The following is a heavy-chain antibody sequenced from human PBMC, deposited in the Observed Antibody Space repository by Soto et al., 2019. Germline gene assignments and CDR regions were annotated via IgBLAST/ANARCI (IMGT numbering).Heavy chain of an antibody. Sequence: EVQLVESGGGLVQPGGSLRLSCAASGFTFSSYAMHWVRQAPGKGLEYVSAISNNGGSTFYANSVKGRFTISRDNSTNTVYLQMGSLRPEDMAVYYCARDRCTNGVCYAPSDYWGQGTLVTVSS. J-gene: IGHJ4*02. CDR3: ARDRCTNGVCYAPSDY. V-gene: IGHV3-64*01. CDR2: ISNNGGST. D-gene: IGHD2-8*01. CDR1: GFTFSSYA.